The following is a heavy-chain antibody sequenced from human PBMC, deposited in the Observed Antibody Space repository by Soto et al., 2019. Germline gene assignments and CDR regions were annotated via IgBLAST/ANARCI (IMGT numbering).Heavy chain of an antibody. CDR3: AIFGVVISPRLKHYYGMDV. CDR1: GYTFTSYG. V-gene: IGHV1-18*01. Sequence: ASVKVCCKASGYTFTSYGISWVRQAPGRGLEWMGWISAYNGNTNYAQKLQGRVTMTTDTSTSTAYMELRSLRSDDTAVYYCAIFGVVISPRLKHYYGMDVWGQGTTVTVS. D-gene: IGHD3-3*01. J-gene: IGHJ6*02. CDR2: ISAYNGNT.